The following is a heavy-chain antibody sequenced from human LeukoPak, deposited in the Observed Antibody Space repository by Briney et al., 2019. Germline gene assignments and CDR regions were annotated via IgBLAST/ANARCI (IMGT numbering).Heavy chain of an antibody. Sequence: GGALRLSCSASGFTFSSYTMNWVRQAPGKGLEWVSYISSSSTTIYYADSVKGRFTISRDNAKNSLYLQMNSLRAEDTAVYYCASLVVTSSLNFDYWGQGTLVTVSS. J-gene: IGHJ4*02. D-gene: IGHD3-22*01. CDR2: ISSSSTTI. V-gene: IGHV3-48*04. CDR3: ASLVVTSSLNFDY. CDR1: GFTFSSYT.